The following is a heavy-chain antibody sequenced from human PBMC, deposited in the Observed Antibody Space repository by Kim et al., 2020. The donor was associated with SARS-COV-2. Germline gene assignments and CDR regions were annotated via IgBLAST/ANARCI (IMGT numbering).Heavy chain of an antibody. CDR2: IWYDGSNK. CDR3: ARDPGVVATMAYYFDY. J-gene: IGHJ4*02. CDR1: GFTFSSYG. Sequence: GGSLRLSCAASGFTFSSYGMHWVRQAPGKGLEWVAVIWYDGSNKYYADSVKGRFTISRDNSKNTLYLQMNSLRAEDTAVYYCARDPGVVATMAYYFDYWGQGTLVTVSS. D-gene: IGHD5-12*01. V-gene: IGHV3-33*01.